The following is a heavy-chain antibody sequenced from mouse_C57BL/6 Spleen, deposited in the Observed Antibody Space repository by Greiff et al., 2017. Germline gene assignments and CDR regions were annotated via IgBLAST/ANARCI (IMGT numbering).Heavy chain of an antibody. V-gene: IGHV1-52*01. CDR1: GYTFTSYW. CDR2: IDPSDSET. D-gene: IGHD2-4*01. Sequence: QVQLQQPGAELVRPGSSVKLSCKASGYTFTSYWMHWVKQRPIQGLEWIGNIDPSDSETHYNQKFKDKATLTVDKSSSTAYMQLSSLTSEDSAVYYCERDDYASMDYWGQGTSVTVSS. CDR3: ERDDYASMDY. J-gene: IGHJ4*01.